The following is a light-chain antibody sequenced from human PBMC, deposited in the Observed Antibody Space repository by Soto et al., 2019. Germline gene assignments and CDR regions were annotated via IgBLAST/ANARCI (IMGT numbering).Light chain of an antibody. J-gene: IGLJ3*02. V-gene: IGLV8-61*01. Sequence: QAVVTQETSFSVSPGGTVTLTCGLSSGSVSSSYYPSWYQQTPGQAPRTLIYNTNTRSSGVPDRFSGSILGNKAALTITGAQADDESDYYCMMYMGGGIWVFGGGTKVTVL. CDR1: SGSVSSSYY. CDR2: NTN. CDR3: MMYMGGGIWV.